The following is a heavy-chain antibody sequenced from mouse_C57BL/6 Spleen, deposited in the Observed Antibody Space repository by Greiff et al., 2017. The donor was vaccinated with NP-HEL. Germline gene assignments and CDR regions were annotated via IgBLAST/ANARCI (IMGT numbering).Heavy chain of an antibody. J-gene: IGHJ1*03. D-gene: IGHD2-3*01. CDR3: ASHDGYYWYFDV. CDR2: IDPNSGGT. Sequence: QVQLQQPGAELVKPGASVKLSCKASGYTFTSYWMHWVKQRPGRGLEWIGRIDPNSGGTKYNEKFKSKATLTVDQPSSTAYMQRSSLTSEDSAVYYCASHDGYYWYFDVWGTGTTVTVSS. CDR1: GYTFTSYW. V-gene: IGHV1-72*01.